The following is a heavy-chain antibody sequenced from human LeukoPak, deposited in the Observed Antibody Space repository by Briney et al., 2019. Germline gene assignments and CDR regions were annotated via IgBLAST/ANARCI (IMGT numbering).Heavy chain of an antibody. CDR2: IIPIFGTA. Sequence: SVKVSCKASGGTFSSYAISWVRQAPGQGLEWMGGIIPIFGTANYAQKFQGRVTITTDESTSTAYMELSSLRSEDTAVNYCARDNACYSSSWCNWFDPWGQGTLVTVSS. D-gene: IGHD6-13*01. CDR1: GGTFSSYA. J-gene: IGHJ5*02. V-gene: IGHV1-69*05. CDR3: ARDNACYSSSWCNWFDP.